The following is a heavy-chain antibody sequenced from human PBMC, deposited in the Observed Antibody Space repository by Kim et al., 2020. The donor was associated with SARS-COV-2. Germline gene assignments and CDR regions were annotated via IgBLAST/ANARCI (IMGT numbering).Heavy chain of an antibody. V-gene: IGHV4-30-4*01. J-gene: IGHJ1*01. D-gene: IGHD1-7*01. CDR2: IYYSGST. CDR1: GGSISSGDYY. CDR3: SRYNCNYVQYFQH. Sequence: SETLSLTCTVSGGSISSGDYYWSWIRQPPGKGLEWIGYIYYSGSTYYNPSLKSRVTISVDTSKNQFSLKLSSLTAADTALYYCSRYNCNYVQYFQHWGQG.